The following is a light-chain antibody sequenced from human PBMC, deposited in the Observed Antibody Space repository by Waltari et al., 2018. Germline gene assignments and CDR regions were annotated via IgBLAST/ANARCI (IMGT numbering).Light chain of an antibody. Sequence: QSVLAQPPSASGTPGQRVTISCSGSSSNIGTNPVSWYQHLPGTAPKLLIYSNNQRPPGVPDRISGSKSGTSASLAISGLQSDDETDYYCAVWDDSLNGWVFGGGTKLTVL. CDR2: SNN. CDR1: SSNIGTNP. V-gene: IGLV1-44*01. CDR3: AVWDDSLNGWV. J-gene: IGLJ3*02.